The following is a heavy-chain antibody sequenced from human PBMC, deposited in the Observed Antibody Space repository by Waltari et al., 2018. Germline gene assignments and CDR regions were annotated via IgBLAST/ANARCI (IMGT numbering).Heavy chain of an antibody. D-gene: IGHD3-10*01. CDR1: GFICRGYG. J-gene: IGHJ4*02. CDR2: ISYDGNKE. Sequence: QVHLVESGGGVWGGVVQPGRSLRLAGAALGFICRGYGLPWARQAPGKGLEWVAIISYDGNKEFYADSVKGRFTISRDNSKNTVDLQMDSLRPDDTGVYYCARDREWGLLSFGELSYWGQGTLVTVSS. V-gene: IGHV3-30*03. CDR3: ARDREWGLLSFGELSY.